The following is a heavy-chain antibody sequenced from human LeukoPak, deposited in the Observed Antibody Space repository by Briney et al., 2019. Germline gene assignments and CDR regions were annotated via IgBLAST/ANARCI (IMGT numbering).Heavy chain of an antibody. CDR1: GFPFSSYG. CDR3: AKGSGSSRPYFFDY. J-gene: IGHJ4*02. D-gene: IGHD6-6*01. CDR2: VSGDGGRT. V-gene: IGHV3-23*01. Sequence: GGSLRLSCDASGFPFSSYGMSWVRQAPGKGLEWVSSVSGDGGRTYYAASVRGRFTISRDNSKDTLYLAMHSLRAEDTAVYYCAKGSGSSRPYFFDYWGQGTLVTVSS.